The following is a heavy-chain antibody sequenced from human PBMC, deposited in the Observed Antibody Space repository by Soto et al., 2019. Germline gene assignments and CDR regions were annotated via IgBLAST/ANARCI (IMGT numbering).Heavy chain of an antibody. Sequence: LRLSCAASGFTFSSYAMHWVRQAPGKGLEWVAVISYDGSNKYYADPVKGRFTISRDNSKNTLYLQMNSLRAEDTAVYYCARDLGTTDDYWGQGTLVTVSS. J-gene: IGHJ4*02. D-gene: IGHD4-4*01. CDR3: ARDLGTTDDY. CDR2: ISYDGSNK. CDR1: GFTFSSYA. V-gene: IGHV3-30-3*01.